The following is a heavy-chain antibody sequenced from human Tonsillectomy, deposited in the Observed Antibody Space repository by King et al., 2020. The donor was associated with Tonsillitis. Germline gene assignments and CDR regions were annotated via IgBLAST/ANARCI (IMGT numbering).Heavy chain of an antibody. Sequence: QLQESGPGLVKPSETLSLTCTVSGGSITSYYWSWIRQPPGKRLEWIGYIYYSGTTNYNPSLKSRVTISVDTSNNQFSLRLSSVTAADTAVYYCARVNNWTPPYYFDYWGQGTLVTVSS. CDR3: ARVNNWTPPYYFDY. V-gene: IGHV4-59*01. D-gene: IGHD1-1*01. CDR1: GGSITSYY. CDR2: IYYSGTT. J-gene: IGHJ4*02.